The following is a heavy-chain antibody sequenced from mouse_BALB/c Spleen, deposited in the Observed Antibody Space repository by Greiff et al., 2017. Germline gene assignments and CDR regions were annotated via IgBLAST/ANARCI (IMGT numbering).Heavy chain of an antibody. Sequence: EVQLVESGGGLVKPGGSLKLSCAASGFTFSSYAMSWVRQSPEKRLEWVAEISSGGSYTYYPDTVTGRFTISRDNAKNTLYLEMSSLRSEDTAMYYWAREEGDYGEGYWYFDVWGEGTTVTVSS. V-gene: IGHV5-9-4*01. J-gene: IGHJ1*01. CDR1: GFTFSSYA. CDR2: ISSGGSYT. CDR3: AREEGDYGEGYWYFDV. D-gene: IGHD2-4*01.